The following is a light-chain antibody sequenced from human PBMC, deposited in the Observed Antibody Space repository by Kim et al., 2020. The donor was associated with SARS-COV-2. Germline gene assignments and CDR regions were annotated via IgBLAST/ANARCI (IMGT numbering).Light chain of an antibody. V-gene: IGLV2-11*01. Sequence: PGQSVTISCTGTSSDVGGYNYGSWYQQHPGKAPKLMIYDVSKRPSGVPDRFSGSKSGNTASLTISGLQAEDEADYYCCSYAGSNVVFGGGTQLTVL. CDR1: SSDVGGYNY. J-gene: IGLJ2*01. CDR2: DVS. CDR3: CSYAGSNVV.